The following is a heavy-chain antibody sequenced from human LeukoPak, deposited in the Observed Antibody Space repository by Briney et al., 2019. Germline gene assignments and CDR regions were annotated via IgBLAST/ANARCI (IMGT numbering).Heavy chain of an antibody. Sequence: TGGSLRLSCVASGFTFSSYWMSWVRQAPGEGLEWVANIRQDGNEKYYVDSVKGRFTISRDNAKNSLYLQMHSLRAEDTAVYYCARDRDSNGYYGYYFDYLGQGTLVTVSS. CDR3: ARDRDSNGYYGYYFDY. V-gene: IGHV3-7*04. J-gene: IGHJ4*02. CDR1: GFTFSSYW. D-gene: IGHD3-22*01. CDR2: IRQDGNEK.